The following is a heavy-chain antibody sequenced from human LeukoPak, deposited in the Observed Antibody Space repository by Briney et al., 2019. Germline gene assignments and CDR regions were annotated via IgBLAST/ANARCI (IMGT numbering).Heavy chain of an antibody. Sequence: SGTLSLTCTVSRGSIMTTHWWSWVRQPPGKGLEWIGEIYHTGTTNYSPSLKSRLTISIDRSSNQFSLRLTSATAADTAVYYCAGDRVMGYYDSSGYYYWGQGTLVTVSS. D-gene: IGHD3-22*01. V-gene: IGHV4-4*02. CDR3: AGDRVMGYYDSSGYYY. CDR2: IYHTGTT. J-gene: IGHJ4*02. CDR1: RGSIMTTHW.